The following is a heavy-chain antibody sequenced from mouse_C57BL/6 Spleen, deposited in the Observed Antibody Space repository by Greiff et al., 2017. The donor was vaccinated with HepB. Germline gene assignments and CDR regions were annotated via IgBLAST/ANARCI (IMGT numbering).Heavy chain of an antibody. J-gene: IGHJ2*01. CDR1: GYTFTDYY. D-gene: IGHD2-4*01. CDR3: ARSYDYDVGTYYFDY. Sequence: VQLKQSGPELVKPGASVKISCKASGYTFTDYYMNWVKQSHGKSLEWIGDINPNNGGTSYNQKFKGKATLTVDKSSSTAYMELRSLTSEDSAVYYCARSYDYDVGTYYFDYWGQGTTLTVSS. CDR2: INPNNGGT. V-gene: IGHV1-26*01.